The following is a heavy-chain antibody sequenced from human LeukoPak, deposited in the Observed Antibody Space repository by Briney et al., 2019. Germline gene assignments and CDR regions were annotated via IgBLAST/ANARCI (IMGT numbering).Heavy chain of an antibody. CDR1: GHTFTSYA. J-gene: IGHJ4*02. CDR3: ARDLSVFRYYFDY. Sequence: ASVKVSCKTSGHTFTSYAMHWVRQAPGQRLEWMGWINAGNGNTKYSQKFQGRVTITRDTSASTAYMELSSLRSEDTAVYYCARDLSVFRYYFDYWGQGTLVTVSS. D-gene: IGHD3-10*01. V-gene: IGHV1-3*01. CDR2: INAGNGNT.